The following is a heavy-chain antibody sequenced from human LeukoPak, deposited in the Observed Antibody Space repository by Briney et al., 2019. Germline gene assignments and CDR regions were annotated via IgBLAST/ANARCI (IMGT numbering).Heavy chain of an antibody. D-gene: IGHD6-13*01. CDR1: GFTFGSYG. J-gene: IGHJ4*02. CDR3: AKDPYSSSWYEFDY. CDR2: ISYDGSNK. V-gene: IGHV3-30*18. Sequence: PGGSLRLSCAASGFTFGSYGMHWVRQAPGKGLEWVAVISYDGSNKYYADSVKGRFTISRDNSKNTLYLQMNSLRAEDTAVYYCAKDPYSSSWYEFDYWGQGTLVTVSS.